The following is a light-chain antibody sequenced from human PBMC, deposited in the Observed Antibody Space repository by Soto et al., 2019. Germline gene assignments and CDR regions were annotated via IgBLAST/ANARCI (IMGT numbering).Light chain of an antibody. CDR1: QSISSW. V-gene: IGKV1-5*01. CDR2: DAS. CDR3: QQYNSRRT. Sequence: DIQMTQSPSTLTASVGDRVTITCRASQSISSWLAWYQQKPGKAPKLLIYDASSLESGVPSRFSGSGSGTEFTLTISSLQPDDFATYYCQQYNSRRTFGQGTKVDI. J-gene: IGKJ1*01.